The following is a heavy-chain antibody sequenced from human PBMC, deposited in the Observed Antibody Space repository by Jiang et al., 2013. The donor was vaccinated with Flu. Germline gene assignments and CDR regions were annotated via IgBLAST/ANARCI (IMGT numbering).Heavy chain of an antibody. CDR3: AHFGYGDFVDWFDP. CDR2: IYWDDDR. D-gene: IGHD4-17*01. J-gene: IGHJ5*02. V-gene: IGHV2-5*02. CDR1: GFSLTTSGVG. Sequence: LTCTFSGFSLTTSGVGVGWIRQPPGKALEWLALIYWDDDRTYSPSLKNRLTITKDTSENRVVLTMTNMDTVDTGTYYCAHFGYGDFVDWFDPWGRGTLVTVSS.